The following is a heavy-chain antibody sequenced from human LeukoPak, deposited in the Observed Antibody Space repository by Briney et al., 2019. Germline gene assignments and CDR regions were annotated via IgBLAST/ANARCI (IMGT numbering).Heavy chain of an antibody. J-gene: IGHJ6*03. V-gene: IGHV4-4*07. D-gene: IGHD3-10*01. CDR1: GGSISSDY. CDR2: IYTTGST. CDR3: ARDVKSRRRQWFGELSVYYYYYMDV. Sequence: SETLSLTCTVSGGSISSDYWSWIRQPAGKGLEWIGRIYTTGSTNYSPSLKSRVTMSVDTSKNQFSLKLSSVTAADTAVYYCARDVKSRRRQWFGELSVYYYYYMDVWGKGTTVTVSS.